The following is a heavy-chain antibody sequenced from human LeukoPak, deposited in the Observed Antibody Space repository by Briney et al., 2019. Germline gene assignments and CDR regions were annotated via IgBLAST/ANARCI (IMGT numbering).Heavy chain of an antibody. V-gene: IGHV1-69*06. J-gene: IGHJ4*02. D-gene: IGHD5-18*01. CDR2: IIPMSGTV. Sequence: SVKVSCKASGGTFSSYAVSWVRLTPGQGLEWLGGIIPMSGTVNNAQKFQGRVTITADKSTGTAYMELSSLRSDDTAVYYCARETGYAYGRAPLDYWGQGTLVTVSS. CDR1: GGTFSSYA. CDR3: ARETGYAYGRAPLDY.